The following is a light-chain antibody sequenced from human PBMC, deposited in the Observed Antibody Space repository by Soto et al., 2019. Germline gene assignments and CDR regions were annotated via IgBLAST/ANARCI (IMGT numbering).Light chain of an antibody. V-gene: IGKV1D-13*01. Sequence: AIQLTQSPSSLSAAVGDRVTITCRASQGIGSTLAWYHQKPGKAPKVLIYDASTLESGVPSRFSGSQSGTDFTLTISSLQPEDFATYYCQQFTYLPVAFGGGTKVEI. CDR1: QGIGST. CDR3: QQFTYLPVA. CDR2: DAS. J-gene: IGKJ4*01.